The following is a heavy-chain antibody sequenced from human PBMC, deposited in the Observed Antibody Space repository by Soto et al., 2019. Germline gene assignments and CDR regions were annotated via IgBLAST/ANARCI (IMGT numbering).Heavy chain of an antibody. J-gene: IGHJ3*02. V-gene: IGHV1-69*02. D-gene: IGHD2-21*02. CDR3: ASVYTVVTQFDAFDI. CDR1: GGTFSSYT. Sequence: QVQLVQSGAEVKKPGSSVKVSCKASGGTFSSYTISWVRQAPGQGLEWMGRIIPILGIANYAQKFQGRVTITADKSPRTAYMERSSLRSEDTAVYYCASVYTVVTQFDAFDIWGQGTRVTVSS. CDR2: IIPILGIA.